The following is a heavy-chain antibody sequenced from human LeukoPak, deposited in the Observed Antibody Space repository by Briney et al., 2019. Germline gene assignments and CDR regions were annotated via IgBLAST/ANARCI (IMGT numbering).Heavy chain of an antibody. CDR1: GFTFSSYA. D-gene: IGHD2-2*01. Sequence: GGSLRLSXAASGFTFSSYAMSWVRQAPGKGLEWVSAISGSGGSTYYADSVKGRFTVSRDDSKDTLYLQMNSLRAEDTAVYYCAKEGCTSATYYANCWGQGTLVTVSS. CDR2: ISGSGGST. CDR3: AKEGCTSATYYANC. V-gene: IGHV3-23*01. J-gene: IGHJ4*02.